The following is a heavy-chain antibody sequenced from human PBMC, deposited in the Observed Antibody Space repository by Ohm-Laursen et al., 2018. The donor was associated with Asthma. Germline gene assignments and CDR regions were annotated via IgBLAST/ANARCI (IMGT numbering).Heavy chain of an antibody. J-gene: IGHJ6*02. CDR1: GGTFSSYA. CDR2: IIPIFGTA. D-gene: IGHD6-13*01. CDR3: ARDTMGLDDSSTRDEYYGMDV. V-gene: IGHV1-69*13. Sequence: ASVKVSCKASGGTFSSYAISWVRQAPGQGLEWMGGIIPIFGTANYAQKFQGRVTITADESTSTAYMELSSLRSEDTAVYYCARDTMGLDDSSTRDEYYGMDVWGQGTTVTVSS.